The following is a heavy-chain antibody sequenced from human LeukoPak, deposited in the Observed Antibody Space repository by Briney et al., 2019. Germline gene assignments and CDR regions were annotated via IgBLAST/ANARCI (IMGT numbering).Heavy chain of an antibody. V-gene: IGHV4-39*07. J-gene: IGHJ4*02. Sequence: SSETLSLTCTVSGGSISSSSYYWAWIRQPPGKGLEGIGSVHYSGSIYYNPSLKRRATLSLDTSKNQFSLRLSSVTAADTAVYYCARVLNWNDVGLYYWGQGTLVTVSS. CDR1: GGSISSSSYY. CDR2: VHYSGSI. CDR3: ARVLNWNDVGLYY. D-gene: IGHD1-1*01.